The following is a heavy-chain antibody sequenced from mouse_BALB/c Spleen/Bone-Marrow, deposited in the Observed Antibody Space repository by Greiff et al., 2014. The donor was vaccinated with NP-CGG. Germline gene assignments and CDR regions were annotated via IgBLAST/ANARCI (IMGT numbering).Heavy chain of an antibody. Sequence: EVKLEESGGDLVKPGGSLKLSCAASGFTFSSYGMSWVRQTPDKRLEWIGTTNSGGSFTYYPDSVKGQFTISRDNAKNTVYLQMNSLKSEDTAMYYCARRGNCDVGRSFDVWGAGTTVTVSS. D-gene: IGHD4-1*01. CDR1: GFTFSSYG. CDR3: ARRGNCDVGRSFDV. V-gene: IGHV5-6*02. CDR2: TNSGGSFT. J-gene: IGHJ1*01.